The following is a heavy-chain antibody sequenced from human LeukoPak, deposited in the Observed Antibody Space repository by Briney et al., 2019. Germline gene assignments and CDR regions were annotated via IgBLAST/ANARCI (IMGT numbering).Heavy chain of an antibody. D-gene: IGHD2-15*01. J-gene: IGHJ5*02. Sequence: GGSLRLSCAASGFTFSSYAMSWVRQAPGEGLEWVSAISGSGGSTYYADSVKGRFTISRDNSKNTLYLQMNSLRAEDTAVYYCAKTQDIVVVVAPRWFDPWGQGTLVTVSS. CDR2: ISGSGGST. CDR3: AKTQDIVVVVAPRWFDP. V-gene: IGHV3-23*01. CDR1: GFTFSSYA.